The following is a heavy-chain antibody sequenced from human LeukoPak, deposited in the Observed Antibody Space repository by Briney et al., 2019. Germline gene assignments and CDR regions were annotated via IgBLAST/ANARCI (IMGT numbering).Heavy chain of an antibody. D-gene: IGHD3-22*01. CDR3: ARGRVRFLEWLPDYYDSSGYWVFDY. J-gene: IGHJ4*02. CDR1: GFTVSSNY. CDR2: IFSGGRT. V-gene: IGHV3-53*01. Sequence: QTGGSLSLSCAASGFTVSSNYMSWVRQAPGGGREWVSVIFSGGRTYYADSREGRFTISRDNSKNTLYRQMNSLRAEDKAVYYCARGRVRFLEWLPDYYDSSGYWVFDYWGQGTLVTASS.